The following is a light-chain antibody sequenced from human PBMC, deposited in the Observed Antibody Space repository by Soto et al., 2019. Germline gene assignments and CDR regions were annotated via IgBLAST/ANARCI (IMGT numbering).Light chain of an antibody. V-gene: IGLV2-8*01. CDR3: SSHAGINNLV. J-gene: IGLJ3*02. Sequence: QSVLTQPPSASGSPGQSVTISCTGTNSDVGGYNYVSWYQQHPGKAPNLMIYEVTKRPSGVPDRFSGSKAGNTASLTVSGHLAEDEADYYCSSHAGINNLVFGGGTKLTVL. CDR2: EVT. CDR1: NSDVGGYNY.